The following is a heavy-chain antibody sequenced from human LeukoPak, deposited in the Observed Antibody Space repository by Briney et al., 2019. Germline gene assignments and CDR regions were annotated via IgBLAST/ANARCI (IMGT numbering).Heavy chain of an antibody. V-gene: IGHV3-49*04. Sequence: GGSLRLSCAASGFTFSSYAMSWVRQAPGKGLEWVGFIRSKAYGGTTEYAASVKGRFTISRDDSKSIAYLQMNSLKTEDTAVYYYTRIGAFDIWGQGTMVTVSS. CDR2: IRSKAYGGTT. J-gene: IGHJ3*02. CDR1: GFTFSSYA. D-gene: IGHD3-16*01. CDR3: TRIGAFDI.